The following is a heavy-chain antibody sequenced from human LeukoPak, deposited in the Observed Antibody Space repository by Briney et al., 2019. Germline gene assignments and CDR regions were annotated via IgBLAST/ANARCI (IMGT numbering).Heavy chain of an antibody. Sequence: SVKVSCKASGGTFSSYAISWVRQAPGQGLEWMGRIIPILGIANYAQKFQGRVTITADKSTSTAYMELSSLRSEDTAVYYCARWGDYYDSSGYYYTAEYFQHWGQGTLVTVSS. D-gene: IGHD3-22*01. V-gene: IGHV1-69*04. CDR3: ARWGDYYDSSGYYYTAEYFQH. CDR1: GGTFSSYA. CDR2: IIPILGIA. J-gene: IGHJ1*01.